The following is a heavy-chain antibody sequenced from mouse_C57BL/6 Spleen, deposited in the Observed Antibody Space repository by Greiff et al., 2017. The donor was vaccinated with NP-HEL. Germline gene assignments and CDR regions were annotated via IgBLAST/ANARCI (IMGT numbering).Heavy chain of an antibody. Sequence: VQLQQSGTVLARPGASVKMSCKTSGYTFTSYWMHWVKQRPGQGLEWIGAIYPGNSDTSYNQKFKGKAKLTAVTSASTAYMELSSLTNEDSAVYYCTRDTTVVRYFDYWGQGTTLTVSS. CDR1: GYTFTSYW. CDR3: TRDTTVVRYFDY. D-gene: IGHD1-1*01. CDR2: IYPGNSDT. V-gene: IGHV1-5*01. J-gene: IGHJ2*01.